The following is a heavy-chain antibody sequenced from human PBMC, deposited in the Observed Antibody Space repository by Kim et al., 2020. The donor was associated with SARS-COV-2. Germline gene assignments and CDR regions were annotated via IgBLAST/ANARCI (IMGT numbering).Heavy chain of an antibody. D-gene: IGHD3-10*01. Sequence: GESLKISCKGSGYSFTSYWIGWVRQMPGKGLEWMGIIYPGDSDTRYSPSFQGQVTISADKSISTAYLQWSSLKASDTAMYYCARRGYYGSGRTTLPDYWGQGTLVTVSS. CDR3: ARRGYYGSGRTTLPDY. J-gene: IGHJ4*02. CDR2: IYPGDSDT. V-gene: IGHV5-51*01. CDR1: GYSFTSYW.